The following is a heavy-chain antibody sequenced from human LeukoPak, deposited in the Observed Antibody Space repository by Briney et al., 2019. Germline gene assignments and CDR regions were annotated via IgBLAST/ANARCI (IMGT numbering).Heavy chain of an antibody. Sequence: ASVKVSCKASGYTFTSYGISWVRQAPGQGLEWMGWISAYNGNTNYAQKLQGRVTMTTDTSTSTAYMELSSLRSEDTAVYYCATLAAADWYFDLWGRGTLVTVSS. CDR1: GYTFTSYG. J-gene: IGHJ2*01. CDR3: ATLAAADWYFDL. CDR2: ISAYNGNT. V-gene: IGHV1-18*01. D-gene: IGHD6-25*01.